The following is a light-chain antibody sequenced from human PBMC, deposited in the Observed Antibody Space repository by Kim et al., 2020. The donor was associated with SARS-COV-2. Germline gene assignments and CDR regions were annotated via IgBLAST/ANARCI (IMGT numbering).Light chain of an antibody. V-gene: IGLV6-57*03. CDR2: EDD. J-gene: IGLJ2*01. CDR1: SGGIDDNY. CDR3: QSYNRDNVL. Sequence: VTISCTRSSGGIDDNYVQWYQQRPGGVPTAVIYEDDQRPSGVSDRFSGSIDNSSNSASLTISGLRTEDEADYYCQSYNRDNVLFGGGTQLTVL.